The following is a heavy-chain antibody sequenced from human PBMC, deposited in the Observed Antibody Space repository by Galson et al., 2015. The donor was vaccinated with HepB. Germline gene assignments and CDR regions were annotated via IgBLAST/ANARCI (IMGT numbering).Heavy chain of an antibody. CDR2: THYSGST. Sequence: GKGLEWIGYTHYSGSTYYNPSLRGRLTISEGMSKNQFSLKLSSVTAADTAIYYCARGSEDNYGFFDYWGQGTLVTVPS. D-gene: IGHD5-18*01. J-gene: IGHJ4*02. CDR3: ARGSEDNYGFFDY. V-gene: IGHV4-31*02.